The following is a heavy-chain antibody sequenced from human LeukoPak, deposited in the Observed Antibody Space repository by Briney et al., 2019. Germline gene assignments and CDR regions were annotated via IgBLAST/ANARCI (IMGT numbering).Heavy chain of an antibody. CDR3: ARGVVVVAATQSAFDI. J-gene: IGHJ3*02. D-gene: IGHD2-15*01. V-gene: IGHV5-51*01. Sequence: GESLKISCKGSGYSFTSYWIGWVRQMPGKGLEWMGIIYPGDSDTRYSPSFQGQVTISADKSISTAYLQWSSLKASDTAMYYCARGVVVVAATQSAFDIWGQGTMVTVSS. CDR2: IYPGDSDT. CDR1: GYSFTSYW.